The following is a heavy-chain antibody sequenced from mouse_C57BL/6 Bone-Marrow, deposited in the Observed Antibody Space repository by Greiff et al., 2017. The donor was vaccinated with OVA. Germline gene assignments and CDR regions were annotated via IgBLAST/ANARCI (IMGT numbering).Heavy chain of an antibody. D-gene: IGHD2-4*01. CDR3: ANSDYDYDGRVDYYALDY. V-gene: IGHV1-9*01. CDR2: ILPGSGST. Sequence: VQLQQSGAELMKPGASVKLSCKATGYTFTGYWIEWVKQRPGHGLEWIGEILPGSGSTNYNEKFKGKATFTADTSSNTAYMQLSSLTTEDSAIYYCANSDYDYDGRVDYYALDYWGQGTSVTVSS. CDR1: GYTFTGYW. J-gene: IGHJ4*01.